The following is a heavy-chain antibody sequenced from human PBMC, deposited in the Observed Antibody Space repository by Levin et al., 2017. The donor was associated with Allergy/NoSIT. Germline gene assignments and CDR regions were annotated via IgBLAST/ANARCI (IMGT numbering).Heavy chain of an antibody. D-gene: IGHD3-10*01. Sequence: SETLSLTCAVYGGSFSGYYWSWIRQPPGKGLEWIGEINHSGSTNYNPSLKSRVTISVDTSKNQFSLKLSSVTAADTAVYYCARGKGAVRGAWGLDYWGQGTLVTVSS. CDR3: ARGKGAVRGAWGLDY. CDR2: INHSGST. CDR1: GGSFSGYY. V-gene: IGHV4-34*01. J-gene: IGHJ4*02.